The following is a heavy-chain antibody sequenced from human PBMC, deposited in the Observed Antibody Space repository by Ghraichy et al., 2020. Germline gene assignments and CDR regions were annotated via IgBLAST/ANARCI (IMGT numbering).Heavy chain of an antibody. D-gene: IGHD3-22*01. CDR2: MYYSGST. Sequence: SPTLSLTCTVSGGSISSYYWSWIRQPPGKGLEWIGYMYYSGSTNYNPSLKSRVTISVDTSKNQFSLKLSSVTAADTAVYYCARAGYYDGSGYLPDYWGQGTLVTVSS. V-gene: IGHV4-59*01. CDR3: ARAGYYDGSGYLPDY. J-gene: IGHJ4*02. CDR1: GGSISSYY.